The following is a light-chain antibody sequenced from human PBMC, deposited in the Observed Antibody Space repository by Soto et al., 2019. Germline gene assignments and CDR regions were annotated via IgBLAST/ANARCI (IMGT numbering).Light chain of an antibody. CDR1: QSVSGN. CDR2: GAS. Sequence: EIVMTQSPGTLSVSPGERATLSCRASQSVSGNLAWYQQKPGQAPRLLIYGASTRATGIPVRFSGSGSGTEFTLTISSLQSEDFAVYHCQQYNNWPRTFGQGTKVEIK. CDR3: QQYNNWPRT. J-gene: IGKJ1*01. V-gene: IGKV3-15*01.